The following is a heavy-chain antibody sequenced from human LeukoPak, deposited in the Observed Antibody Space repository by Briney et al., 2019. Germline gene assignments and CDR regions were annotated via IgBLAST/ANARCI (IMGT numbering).Heavy chain of an antibody. CDR2: TSGSGGST. CDR3: AKDPGILYSGSSWSGWFDP. Sequence: TGGSLRLSCGASGFTFNSYAMSWVRQGPGKGWDGVSATSGSGGSTYYAHAVTGRFTISRDNSKNTLYLQMNSLRAEDTAVYYCAKDPGILYSGSSWSGWFDPCGEGTLVTVSS. V-gene: IGHV3-23*01. CDR1: GFTFNSYA. J-gene: IGHJ5*02. D-gene: IGHD6-13*01.